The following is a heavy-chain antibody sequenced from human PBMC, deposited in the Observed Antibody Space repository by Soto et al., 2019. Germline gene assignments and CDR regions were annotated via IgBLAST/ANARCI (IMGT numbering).Heavy chain of an antibody. Sequence: GGSLRLSCAASGFTFSSYSMNWVRQAPGKGLEWVSSISSSSSYIYYADSVKGRFTISRDNAKNSLYLQMNSLRAEDTAVYYCARASNYDILTGYSTYFDYWGQGTLVTVSS. V-gene: IGHV3-21*01. CDR3: ARASNYDILTGYSTYFDY. CDR1: GFTFSSYS. D-gene: IGHD3-9*01. J-gene: IGHJ4*02. CDR2: ISSSSSYI.